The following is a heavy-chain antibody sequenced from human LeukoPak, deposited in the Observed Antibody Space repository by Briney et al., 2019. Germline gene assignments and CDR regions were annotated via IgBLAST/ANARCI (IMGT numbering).Heavy chain of an antibody. CDR3: ARAPGSGHYGDGRFGFDP. CDR1: GGSISSYF. J-gene: IGHJ5*02. CDR2: IYYSGST. Sequence: SETLSLTCTVSGGSISSYFWSWIRQPPGKGLEWVGYIYYSGSTNCNPSLKSRVTISVDTSKNQFSLKLSSVTAADTAVYYCARAPGSGHYGDGRFGFDPWGQGTLVTVSS. D-gene: IGHD4-17*01. V-gene: IGHV4-59*01.